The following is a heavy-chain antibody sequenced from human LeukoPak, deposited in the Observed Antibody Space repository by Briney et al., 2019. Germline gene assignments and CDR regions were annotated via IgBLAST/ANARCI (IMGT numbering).Heavy chain of an antibody. CDR1: GGSFSSGDYY. V-gene: IGHV4-30-4*01. CDR3: ARYQGSWFDP. D-gene: IGHD2-2*01. Sequence: NPSETLSLTCTVSGGSFSSGDYYWSWIRQPPGKGLEWIGYIYYSGSTYYNPSLKSRVTISVDTSKNQFSLKLSSVTAADTAVYYCARYQGSWFDPWGQGTLVTVSS. CDR2: IYYSGST. J-gene: IGHJ5*02.